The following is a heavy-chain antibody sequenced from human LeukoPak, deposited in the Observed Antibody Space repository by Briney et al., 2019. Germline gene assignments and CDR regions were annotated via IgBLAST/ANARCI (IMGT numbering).Heavy chain of an antibody. CDR1: GGSISSYY. CDR3: ARPQGYQLLDFEY. V-gene: IGHV4-59*01. CDR2: IYYSGST. D-gene: IGHD2-2*01. J-gene: IGHJ4*02. Sequence: SETLSLTCTVSGGSISSYYWSWIRQPPGKGLEWIGYIYYSGSTSYNPSLKSRVTISLGTSKNQFSLKLSSVTAADTAVYYCARPQGYQLLDFEYWGQGTLVTVSS.